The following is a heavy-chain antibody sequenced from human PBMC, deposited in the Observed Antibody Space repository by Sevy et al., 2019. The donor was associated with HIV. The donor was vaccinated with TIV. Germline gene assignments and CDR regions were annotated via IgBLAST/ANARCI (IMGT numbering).Heavy chain of an antibody. CDR1: GFTFSDSW. CDR2: INEDGSRL. V-gene: IGHV3-7*01. D-gene: IGHD5-18*01. CDR3: ARDRAYSAVDY. Sequence: GGSLRLSCVASGFTFSDSWMIWVRQAPGKGLERIAFINEDGSRLGYVDSVRGRFTISRENIKNSLYLQMNNLRPEDTALYFCARDRAYSAVDYWGQGTLVTVSS. J-gene: IGHJ4*02.